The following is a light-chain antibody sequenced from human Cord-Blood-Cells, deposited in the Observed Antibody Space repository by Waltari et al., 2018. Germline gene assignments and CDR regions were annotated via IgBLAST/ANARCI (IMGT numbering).Light chain of an antibody. Sequence: DMVMTQSPDSLAVSLGERATIHCKSSQSVLYTSNNKNYLAWYQQKPGQPPKLLIYRASTREAGVPDRFSGSGSGTDFTLTISSLQAEDVAVYYCQQYDSTPYTFGQGTKLEIK. CDR2: RAS. J-gene: IGKJ2*01. CDR1: QSVLYTSNNKNY. CDR3: QQYDSTPYT. V-gene: IGKV4-1*01.